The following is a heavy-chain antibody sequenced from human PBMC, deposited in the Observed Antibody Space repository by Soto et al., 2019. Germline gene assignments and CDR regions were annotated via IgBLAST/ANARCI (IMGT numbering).Heavy chain of an antibody. CDR3: ARDRRYCTSTSCYRHNYGMDV. V-gene: IGHV3-33*01. D-gene: IGHD2-2*01. CDR2: MSYDGSNE. J-gene: IGHJ6*02. CDR1: RFTFSSYG. Sequence: GGSLRLSCAASRFTFSSYGMHWVRQAPGKGLEWVAVMSYDGSNEYYADSVKGRFTISRDNSKNTLYLQMNSLRAEDTAIYYCARDRRYCTSTSCYRHNYGMDVWGQGTTVTVSS.